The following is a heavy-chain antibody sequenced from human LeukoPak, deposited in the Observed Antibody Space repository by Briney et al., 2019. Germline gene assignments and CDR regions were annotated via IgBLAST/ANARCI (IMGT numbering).Heavy chain of an antibody. J-gene: IGHJ4*02. CDR3: ARARWEPHYFDY. V-gene: IGHV3-11*01. Sequence: SGGSLRLSCAASESTFSDYYMSWIRQAPGKGLEWVSYISSSGSTIYYADSVKGRFTISRDNAKNSLYLQMNSLRAEDTAVYYCARARWEPHYFDYWGQGTLVTVSS. D-gene: IGHD1-26*01. CDR2: ISSSGSTI. CDR1: ESTFSDYY.